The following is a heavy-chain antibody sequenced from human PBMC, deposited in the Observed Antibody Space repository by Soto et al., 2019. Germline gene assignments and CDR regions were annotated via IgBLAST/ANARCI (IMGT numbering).Heavy chain of an antibody. CDR2: TSPIFGSG. CDR3: ATRQSGGFHRYFDS. J-gene: IGHJ4*02. V-gene: IGHV1-69*06. CDR1: GGTFSTNP. Sequence: QVQLVQSGAEVKMPGSSVKVSCKASGGTFSTNPISWVRQAPGQGLEWMGGTSPIFGSGSSSQTFHGRLTVTADKSTNTAYMELSNLTSGDTAVYYCATRQSGGFHRYFDSWGQGTLVTVSS. D-gene: IGHD2-15*01.